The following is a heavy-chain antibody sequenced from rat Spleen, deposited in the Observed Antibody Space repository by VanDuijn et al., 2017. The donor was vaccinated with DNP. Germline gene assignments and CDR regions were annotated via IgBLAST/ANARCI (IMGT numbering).Heavy chain of an antibody. CDR2: IWNTGGT. CDR3: GGEGMDA. CDR1: GFSLTSYN. Sequence: QVQLKESGPGLVQPSQTLSLTCTVAGFSLTSYNVHWVRQPPGKDLEWMGVIWNTGGTQYNSALKSRLSISKDTSKSQVFLKMKKRETEDTAMYDSGGEGMDAWGKGASVTVSS. V-gene: IGHV2-41*01. J-gene: IGHJ4*01.